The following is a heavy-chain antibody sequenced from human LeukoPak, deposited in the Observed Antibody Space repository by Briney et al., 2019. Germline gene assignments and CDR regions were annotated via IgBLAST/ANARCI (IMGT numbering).Heavy chain of an antibody. D-gene: IGHD4-11*01. Sequence: SETLSLTCAVAGYSMSSVYYWGWSRQPPGMGVEGRGSICHSGSTYYSRSLKSRVTIAVDTSKNQIYRKLGSVAAADTAVYYCARQVEGSKAWDYWGQGTLVTVPS. CDR1: GYSMSSVYY. CDR3: ARQVEGSKAWDY. CDR2: ICHSGST. J-gene: IGHJ4*02. V-gene: IGHV4-38-2*01.